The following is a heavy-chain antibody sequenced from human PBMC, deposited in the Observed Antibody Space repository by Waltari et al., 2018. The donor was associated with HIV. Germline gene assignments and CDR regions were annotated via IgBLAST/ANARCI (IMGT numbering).Heavy chain of an antibody. CDR3: VRSRLGNYH. CDR2: ISSRGSNK. CDR1: GFTFSDYS. V-gene: IGHV3-11*01. J-gene: IGHJ5*02. Sequence: QVQLVESGGGLGKPGESLRLSCVASGFTFSDYSMGWIRQAPGKGLEWISYISSRGSNKYYADSVKGRFTVSRDNAKKSLFLQMNSLRVEDTAVYYCVRSRLGNYHWGQGTRVTVSS.